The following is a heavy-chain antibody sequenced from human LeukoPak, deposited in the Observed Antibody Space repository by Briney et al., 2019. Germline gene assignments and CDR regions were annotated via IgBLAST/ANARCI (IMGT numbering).Heavy chain of an antibody. D-gene: IGHD3-22*01. Sequence: SETLSLTCAVYGGSFSGYYWSWIRQPPGKGLEWIGEINHSGSTNYNPSLKSRVTISVDTSKNQFSLKLSSVTAADTAVYYCARGLRYYDSSGSYYFDYWGQGTLVTVFS. J-gene: IGHJ4*02. CDR3: ARGLRYYDSSGSYYFDY. CDR2: INHSGST. CDR1: GGSFSGYY. V-gene: IGHV4-34*01.